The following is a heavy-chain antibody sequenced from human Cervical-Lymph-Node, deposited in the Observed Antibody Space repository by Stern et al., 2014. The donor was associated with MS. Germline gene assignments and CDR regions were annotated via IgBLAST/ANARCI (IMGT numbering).Heavy chain of an antibody. CDR3: ARDPSTTASDWFFEL. CDR2: ISDTGTT. V-gene: IGHV4-59*02. CDR1: GGAVSDYY. D-gene: IGHD2-21*02. J-gene: IGHJ2*01. Sequence: QLQLQESGPGLVKPSETLSLTCTVSGGAVSDYYWTWIRQRPGKGLEWIGYISDTGTTNYNPSLHSRVTITLDTSQNQVSLRLRSVTAADTAVYYCARDPSTTASDWFFELWGRGSLVTVSS.